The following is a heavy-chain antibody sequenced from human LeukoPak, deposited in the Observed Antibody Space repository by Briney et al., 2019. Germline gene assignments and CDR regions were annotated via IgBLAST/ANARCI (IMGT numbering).Heavy chain of an antibody. Sequence: GGSLRLSCAASGFTFSSYCMHWVRQAPGKGLEWVAVISYDGSNKYYADSVKGRFTISRDNSKNTLYLQMNSLRAEDTAVYYCAKDVDPFGSGSYVEGFDYWGQGTLVTVSS. D-gene: IGHD3-10*01. V-gene: IGHV3-30*18. CDR1: GFTFSSYC. CDR2: ISYDGSNK. J-gene: IGHJ4*02. CDR3: AKDVDPFGSGSYVEGFDY.